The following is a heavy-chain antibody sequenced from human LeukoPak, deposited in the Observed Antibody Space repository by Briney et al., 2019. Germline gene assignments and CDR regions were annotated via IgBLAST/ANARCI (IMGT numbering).Heavy chain of an antibody. CDR2: ISYDGSNK. V-gene: IGHV3-30-3*01. CDR3: ARDASESIVGATPDY. Sequence: GGSLRLSCAASGFTFSSYAMHWVRQAPGKGLEWVAVISYDGSNKYYADSVKGRFTISRDNSKNTLYLQMNSLRAEDTAVYYCARDASESIVGATPDYWGQGTLVTVSS. J-gene: IGHJ4*02. CDR1: GFTFSSYA. D-gene: IGHD1-26*01.